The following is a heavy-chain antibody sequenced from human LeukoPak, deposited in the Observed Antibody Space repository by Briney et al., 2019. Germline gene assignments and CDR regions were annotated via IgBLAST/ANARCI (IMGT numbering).Heavy chain of an antibody. CDR3: ARAESDYYDSSGHPAGVY. Sequence: GGSLRLSCAASGFTFSSYSMNWVRRAPGKGLEWVSSISSSSLYIYFADSLKGRFTISRDNAKNSLYLQMNSLRAEDTAVYYCARAESDYYDSSGHPAGVYWGQGTLVTVSS. CDR2: ISSSSLYI. V-gene: IGHV3-21*01. D-gene: IGHD3-22*01. CDR1: GFTFSSYS. J-gene: IGHJ4*02.